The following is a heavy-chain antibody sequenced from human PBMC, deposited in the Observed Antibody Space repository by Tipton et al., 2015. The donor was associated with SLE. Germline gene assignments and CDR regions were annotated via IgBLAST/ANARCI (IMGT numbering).Heavy chain of an antibody. CDR2: IYTSGST. D-gene: IGHD7-27*01. Sequence: TLSLTCTVSGGSISSYYWSWIRQPAGKGLEWIGRIYTSGSTNYNPSLKSRVTISVDTSKNQFSLKLSSVTAADTAVYYCASRVTGDLDWYFDLWGRGTLVTVSS. CDR3: ASRVTGDLDWYFDL. J-gene: IGHJ2*01. CDR1: GGSISSYY. V-gene: IGHV4-4*07.